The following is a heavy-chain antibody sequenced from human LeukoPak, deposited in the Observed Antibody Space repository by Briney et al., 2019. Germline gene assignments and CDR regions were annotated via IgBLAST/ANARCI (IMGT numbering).Heavy chain of an antibody. Sequence: GSLRLSCAASGFTFSSYAMHWVRQAPGKGLEWVAVISYDGSNKYYADSVKGRFTISRDNSKNTLYLQMNSLRAEDTAVYYCARASVGATINYFDYWGQGTLVTVSS. V-gene: IGHV3-30-3*01. CDR1: GFTFSSYA. CDR3: ARASVGATINYFDY. D-gene: IGHD1-26*01. CDR2: ISYDGSNK. J-gene: IGHJ4*02.